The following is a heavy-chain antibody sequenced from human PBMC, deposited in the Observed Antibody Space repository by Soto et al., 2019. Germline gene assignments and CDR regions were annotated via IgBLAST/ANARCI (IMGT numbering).Heavy chain of an antibody. CDR1: GYSFTGYG. J-gene: IGHJ3*01. Sequence: QVQLVQSGGEVKKPGASVKVSCKASGYSFTGYGINWVRQAPGQGLEWLGRITTYNGDTNYAQNFQGRPTMTTDTSTGTTYMELRSLRSDDTAVYYCARGRGYSLIPVVDDAVDVWGQGTLVTVSS. V-gene: IGHV1-18*04. CDR2: ITTYNGDT. D-gene: IGHD5-12*01. CDR3: ARGRGYSLIPVVDDAVDV.